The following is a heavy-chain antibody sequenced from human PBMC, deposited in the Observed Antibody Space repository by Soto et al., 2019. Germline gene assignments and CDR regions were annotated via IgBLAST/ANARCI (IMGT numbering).Heavy chain of an antibody. CDR2: INPYRGAT. CDR1: GYSFTGYD. D-gene: IGHD1-1*01. V-gene: IGHV1-2*02. CDR3: AREHVRPRTGAMDV. Sequence: SVKVSCKASGYSFTGYDMNWVRQAPGQGLEWMGWINPYRGATNYAQKFQGRVTMTRDTSISTAYMELSRLRSDDTAVYWCAREHVRPRTGAMDVWGQGTTVTVSS. J-gene: IGHJ6*02.